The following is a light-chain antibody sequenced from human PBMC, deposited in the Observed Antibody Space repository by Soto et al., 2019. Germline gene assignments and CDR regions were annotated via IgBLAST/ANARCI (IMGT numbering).Light chain of an antibody. CDR1: SSDVGGSDH. CDR2: DVT. J-gene: IGLJ1*01. CDR3: CSYAGTYNFV. Sequence: QSALTQPRSVSGSPGQSVTISCTGTSSDVGGSDHVSWYQHHPGKAPKLMIFDVTKRPSGVPDRLSGSKSGNTASLTISGLQAEDEADFYCCSYAGTYNFVFGTGTKVTVL. V-gene: IGLV2-11*01.